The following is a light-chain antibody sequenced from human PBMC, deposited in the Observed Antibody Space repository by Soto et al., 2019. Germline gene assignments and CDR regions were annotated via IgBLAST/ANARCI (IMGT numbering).Light chain of an antibody. CDR2: DSD. J-gene: IGLJ2*01. CDR3: QCYDNSPDWDVI. V-gene: IGLV1-40*01. CDR1: SCDIGADYY. Sequence: QSVLTQPASVSGAPGQRVTISCTGSSCDIGADYYVYWYQHRPGTAPKLLISDSDNRPSGVPDRFSGSKSGTSDSLAITGLQAEDEADSFCQCYDNSPDWDVIFGGGTKLTVL.